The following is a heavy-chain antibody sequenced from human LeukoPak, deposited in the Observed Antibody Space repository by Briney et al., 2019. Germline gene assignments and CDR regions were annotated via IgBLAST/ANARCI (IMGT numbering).Heavy chain of an antibody. V-gene: IGHV3-30*02. Sequence: GGSLRLSCAASGFTFSSYGMQWVRQAPGRGLEWVAFIQYDGRNKYYADSVKGRFTISRDNSKNTLYLQMNSLRAEDTAVYYCAELGITMIGGVWGKGTTVTISS. CDR2: IQYDGRNK. J-gene: IGHJ6*04. CDR1: GFTFSSYG. D-gene: IGHD3-10*02. CDR3: AELGITMIGGV.